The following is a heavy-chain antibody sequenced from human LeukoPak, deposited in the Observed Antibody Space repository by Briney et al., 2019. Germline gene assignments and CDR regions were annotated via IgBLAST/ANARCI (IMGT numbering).Heavy chain of an antibody. D-gene: IGHD2-15*01. CDR1: GFTFSNYD. V-gene: IGHV3-48*03. CDR3: ARDAVGYCSGGSCSYYYYYYMDV. J-gene: IGHJ6*03. Sequence: PGGSLRLSCAASGFTFSNYDMNWVRQAPGKGLEWVSYISSSGSTIYYADSVKGRFTISRDNAKNSLYLQMNSLRAEDTAVYYCARDAVGYCSGGSCSYYYYYYMDVWGKGTTVTVSS. CDR2: ISSSGSTI.